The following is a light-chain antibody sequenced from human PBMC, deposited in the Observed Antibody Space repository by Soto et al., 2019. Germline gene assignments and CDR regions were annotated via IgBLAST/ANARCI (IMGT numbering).Light chain of an antibody. CDR1: RTLFYSSNNKNY. V-gene: IGKV4-1*01. CDR2: WAS. J-gene: IGKJ1*01. CDR3: QQYYSTPPA. Sequence: IVMTQSPDSLAVSLGERATINCKSNRTLFYSSNNKNYLAWYQEKPGQPPKQLIYWASTRQSGVPDRFSGSGSGTDFTLTISSLQAEDVAVYYCQQYYSTPPAFGQGTEVEIK.